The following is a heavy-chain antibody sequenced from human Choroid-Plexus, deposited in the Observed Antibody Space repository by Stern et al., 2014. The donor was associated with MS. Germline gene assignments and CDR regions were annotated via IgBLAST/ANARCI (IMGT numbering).Heavy chain of an antibody. V-gene: IGHV4-34*01. CDR1: GGSFSGYY. J-gene: IGHJ2*01. D-gene: IGHD2-2*01. CDR3: VRXXCIXTRCYGGRFGYYXXXXXX. CDR2: IDRGXXP. Sequence: QVQLXXXGAGLLKPSETLSLTCAVYGGSFSGYYWSWIRQSPGKGLEWIGEIDRGXXPNYTPSLKSGIXIAXDRSKNHLXLNLSAVTXXXXXXYYCVRXXCIXTRCYGGRFGYYXXXXXXWG.